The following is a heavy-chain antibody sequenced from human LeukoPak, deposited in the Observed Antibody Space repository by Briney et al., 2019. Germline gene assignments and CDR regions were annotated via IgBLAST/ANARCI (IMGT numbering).Heavy chain of an antibody. Sequence: GGTLRLSCAASGFSFSSYGMSWVRQAPGKGLEWVSGISDSGDSTYYADSVKGRFTISRDISKNTLFLQMNSLRAEDTAVYYCAKGWSDSSSYPYYYYYYMDVWGKGTTVTISS. CDR1: GFSFSSYG. CDR2: ISDSGDST. J-gene: IGHJ6*03. CDR3: AKGWSDSSSYPYYYYYYMDV. D-gene: IGHD6-13*01. V-gene: IGHV3-23*01.